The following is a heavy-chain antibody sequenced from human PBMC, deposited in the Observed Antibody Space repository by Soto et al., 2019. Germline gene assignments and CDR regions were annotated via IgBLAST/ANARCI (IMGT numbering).Heavy chain of an antibody. CDR2: ISHDGSKT. D-gene: IGHD2-15*01. V-gene: IGHV3-30*03. J-gene: IGHJ3*02. Sequence: PGGSLRLSCAASGLTFSSYGMHWVRQAPGKGLEWLTFISHDGSKTYYADSVKGRFTISRDNSKNTQYLQMNSLRAEDTAVYYCARRRGPERDCSVGSCYSRRDAFDIWGQGTMVTVS. CDR3: ARRRGPERDCSVGSCYSRRDAFDI. CDR1: GLTFSSYG.